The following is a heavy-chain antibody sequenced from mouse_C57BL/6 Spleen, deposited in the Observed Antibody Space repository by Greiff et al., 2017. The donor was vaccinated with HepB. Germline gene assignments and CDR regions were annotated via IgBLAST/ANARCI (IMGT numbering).Heavy chain of an antibody. CDR2: IYPGSGNT. V-gene: IGHV1-76*01. CDR3: ARWGLPLDY. Sequence: VQLQQSGAELVRPGASVKLSCKASGYTFTDYYINWVKQRPGQGLEWIARIYPGSGNTYYNEKFKGKATLTAEKSSSTAYMQLSSLTSEDSAVYFSARWGLPLDYWGQGTSVTVSS. CDR1: GYTFTDYY. D-gene: IGHD2-4*01. J-gene: IGHJ4*01.